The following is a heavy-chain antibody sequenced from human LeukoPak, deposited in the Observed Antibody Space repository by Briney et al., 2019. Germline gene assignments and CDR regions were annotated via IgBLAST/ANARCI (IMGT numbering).Heavy chain of an antibody. CDR2: ISGSGT. J-gene: IGHJ4*02. CDR1: GFTFRSYA. Sequence: GGSLRLSCATSGFTFRSYAMIWVRQAPERGLQWVSGISGSGTYYADFAKGRFTISRDNSKNTLYLQMNSLRAEDTAVYYCARSHNGPGVWFGEGLPNDFDHWGQGTLVTVSS. CDR3: ARSHNGPGVWFGEGLPNDFDH. D-gene: IGHD3-10*01. V-gene: IGHV3-23*01.